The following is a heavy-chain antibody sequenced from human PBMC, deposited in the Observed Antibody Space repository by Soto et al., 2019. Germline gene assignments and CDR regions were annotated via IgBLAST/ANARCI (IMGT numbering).Heavy chain of an antibody. D-gene: IGHD5-18*01. CDR2: IIPILGIA. V-gene: IGHV1-69*02. CDR1: GGTFSSYT. J-gene: IGHJ4*02. CDR3: ARFSSGYSYGYVPDFDY. Sequence: GASVKVSCKASGGTFSSYTISWVRQAPGQGFEWMGRIIPILGIANYAQKFQGRVTITADKSTSTAYMELSSLRSEDTAVYYCARFSSGYSYGYVPDFDYWGQGTLVTVSS.